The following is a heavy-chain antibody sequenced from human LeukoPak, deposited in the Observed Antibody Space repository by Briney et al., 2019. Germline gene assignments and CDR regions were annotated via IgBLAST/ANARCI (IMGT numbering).Heavy chain of an antibody. CDR3: SRFYSSGWASGAFDI. J-gene: IGHJ3*02. D-gene: IGHD3-22*01. Sequence: VEPGRSLRLSCTTSGFTFSDYAVSWVRQAPGKGLEWIGFIRNKANGGTTEYAASMKGRFTISRDDSKTIAHLQMSSLKTEDTAVYYCSRFYSSGWASGAFDIWGQGTMVTVSS. V-gene: IGHV3-49*04. CDR1: GFTFSDYA. CDR2: IRNKANGGTT.